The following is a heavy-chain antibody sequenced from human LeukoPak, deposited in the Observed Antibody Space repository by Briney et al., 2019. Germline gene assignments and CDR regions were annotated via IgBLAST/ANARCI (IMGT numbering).Heavy chain of an antibody. V-gene: IGHV4-61*01. D-gene: IGHD3-22*01. Sequence: SETRSLTCTVSGGSISSSSYYWSWIRQPPGKGLEWIGYMYYSGSTNYNPSLKSRVTISVDTSKNQFSLKLSSVTAADTAVYYCARGSPTYYYDSSGYCAFDYWGQGTLVTVSS. CDR3: ARGSPTYYYDSSGYCAFDY. CDR1: GGSISSSSYY. J-gene: IGHJ4*02. CDR2: MYYSGST.